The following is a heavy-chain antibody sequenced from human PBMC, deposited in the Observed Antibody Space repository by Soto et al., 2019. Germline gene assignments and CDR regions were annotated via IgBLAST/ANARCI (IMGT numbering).Heavy chain of an antibody. CDR2: ISGSAGSR. J-gene: IGHJ4*02. CDR3: ARIHGPSGNYDLDY. Sequence: GGSLRLSCAASGFIFRNYAMSWVRQAPGKGLEWVSAISGSAGSRYYADSVKGRFTISKDTSKNQVVLTMTNVDPVDTATYYCARIHGPSGNYDLDYWGQGTLVTVSS. V-gene: IGHV3-23*01. D-gene: IGHD5-12*01. CDR1: GFIFRNYA.